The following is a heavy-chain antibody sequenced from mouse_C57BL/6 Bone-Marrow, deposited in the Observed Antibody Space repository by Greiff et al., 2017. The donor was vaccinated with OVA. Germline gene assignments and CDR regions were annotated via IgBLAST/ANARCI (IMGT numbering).Heavy chain of an antibody. Sequence: KESCKASGYTFTSYWMHWVKQRPGQGLEWIGEIDPSDSYTNYNQKFKGKSTLTVDKSSSTAYMQLSSLTSEDSAVYYCAREGLKYYFDYWGQGTTLTVSS. CDR1: GYTFTSYW. CDR2: IDPSDSYT. CDR3: AREGLKYYFDY. V-gene: IGHV1-69*01. J-gene: IGHJ2*01. D-gene: IGHD1-3*01.